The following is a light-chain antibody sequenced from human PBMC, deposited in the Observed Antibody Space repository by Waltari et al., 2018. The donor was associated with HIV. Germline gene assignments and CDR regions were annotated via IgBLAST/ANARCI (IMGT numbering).Light chain of an antibody. Sequence: QSALTQPRSVSGSPGQSVTISCTGTSSDVGGYNYVSWYQQHPGKAPKLMIFDVSKRPSGVPYRFSGSESDNTASLTISGLQAEDEADYYCCSYAGSYTFVFGGGTKLTVL. CDR2: DVS. CDR1: SSDVGGYNY. J-gene: IGLJ2*01. V-gene: IGLV2-11*01. CDR3: CSYAGSYTFV.